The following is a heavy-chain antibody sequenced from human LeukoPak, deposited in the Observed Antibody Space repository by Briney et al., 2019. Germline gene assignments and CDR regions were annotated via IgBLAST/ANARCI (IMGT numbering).Heavy chain of an antibody. CDR3: ARVRYRLAETYIDY. CDR2: IIPIFGTA. Sequence: SVKVSCKASGGTFSSYAISWARQAPGQGLEWMGGIIPIFGTANYAQKFQGRVTITADESTSTAYMELSSLRSEDTAVYYCARVRYRLAETYIDYWGQGTLVTVSS. CDR1: GGTFSSYA. D-gene: IGHD3-16*01. V-gene: IGHV1-69*13. J-gene: IGHJ4*02.